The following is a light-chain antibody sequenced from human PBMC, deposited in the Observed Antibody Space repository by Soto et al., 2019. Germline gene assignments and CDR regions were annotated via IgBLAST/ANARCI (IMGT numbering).Light chain of an antibody. V-gene: IGLV2-14*01. Sequence: QSALTQPASVSGSPGQSITISCTGTSSDVGGYNYVSWYQQHPGKAPKLMIYDVSNRPPGVSNRFSGSKSGNTASLTISGLQAEDEADYYCSSYTSSSTLDVFGTGTKVTVL. CDR1: SSDVGGYNY. CDR3: SSYTSSSTLDV. J-gene: IGLJ1*01. CDR2: DVS.